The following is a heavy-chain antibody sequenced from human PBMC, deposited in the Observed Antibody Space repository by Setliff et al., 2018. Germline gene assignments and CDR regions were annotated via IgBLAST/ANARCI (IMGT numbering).Heavy chain of an antibody. V-gene: IGHV4-39*01. CDR2: IHYRGTT. CDR3: ARTGTYRYFDS. J-gene: IGHJ4*02. CDR1: GASINSGSNY. D-gene: IGHD1-1*01. Sequence: SETLSLTCTVSGASINSGSNYWGWIRQPPGKGLEWIGRIHYRGTTYSNASLASRLTLSVDTSKNQFSLKLTSVTASDTAVYCARTGTYRYFDSWGQGTLVTVSS.